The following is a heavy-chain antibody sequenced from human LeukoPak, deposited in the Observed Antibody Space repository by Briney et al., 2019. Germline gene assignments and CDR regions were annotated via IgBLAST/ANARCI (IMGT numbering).Heavy chain of an antibody. CDR2: IYYIGST. CDR1: GGSIRSYY. CDR3: ARGGIVGSRTNWFDP. Sequence: SETLSLTCTDSGGSIRSYYWSWIRQPPGKGLECIGYIYYIGSTNYNPSLKSRVTISLDTSKSQFSLKLTSVTPADTAVYYCARGGIVGSRTNWFDPWGQGILVTVSS. V-gene: IGHV4-59*01. J-gene: IGHJ5*02. D-gene: IGHD1-26*01.